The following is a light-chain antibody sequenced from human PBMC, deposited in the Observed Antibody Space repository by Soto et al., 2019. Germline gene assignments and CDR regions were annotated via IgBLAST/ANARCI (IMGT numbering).Light chain of an antibody. CDR3: QRYGGSPRT. J-gene: IGKJ1*01. V-gene: IGKV3-20*01. CDR2: GAS. CDR1: QSVSSNY. Sequence: EIVLTQSPGTLSLSPGERATLSCRASQSVSSNYLAWYQQKSGQAPRLLIYGASSRATGIPDRFSGSGSGTDFTLTISRLEPEDFAVYYCQRYGGSPRTFGQGTRWIS.